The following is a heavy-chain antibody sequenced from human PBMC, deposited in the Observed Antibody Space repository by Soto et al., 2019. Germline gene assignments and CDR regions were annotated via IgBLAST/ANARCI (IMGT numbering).Heavy chain of an antibody. Sequence: GESLKISCKGSGYSFTSYWIGCVRQMPWKGLEWMGIIYPGDSDTRYSPPFQGQVTISADKSISTAYLQWSSLKASDTTMYYCAGDIVATINGYYGMDVWGQGTKVTVSS. J-gene: IGHJ6*02. D-gene: IGHD5-12*01. V-gene: IGHV5-51*01. CDR3: AGDIVATINGYYGMDV. CDR2: IYPGDSDT. CDR1: GYSFTSYW.